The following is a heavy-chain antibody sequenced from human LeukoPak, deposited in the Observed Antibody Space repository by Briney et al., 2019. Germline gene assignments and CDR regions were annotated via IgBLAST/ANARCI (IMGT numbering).Heavy chain of an antibody. D-gene: IGHD2-2*01. J-gene: IGHJ2*01. Sequence: SETLSLTCTVSGGSITNYFWSWIRQPPGKGLEWIGYIYYSGSTNYNPSLKSRVTISVDTSKNQFSLKLSSVTAADTAVYYCARANIVVLYWYFDLWGRGTLVTVSS. CDR3: ARANIVVLYWYFDL. CDR2: IYYSGST. V-gene: IGHV4-59*01. CDR1: GGSITNYF.